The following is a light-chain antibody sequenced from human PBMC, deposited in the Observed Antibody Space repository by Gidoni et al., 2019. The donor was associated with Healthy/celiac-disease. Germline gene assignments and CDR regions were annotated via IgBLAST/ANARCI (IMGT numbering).Light chain of an antibody. J-gene: IGLJ3*02. V-gene: IGLV1-47*02. CDR3: AAWDDSLSGWV. Sequence: QSVLTQPPSASRTPGQRVTISCSGSSSNIGSNYVYWYQQLPGTAPKLLIYRNNQRPSGLPDRFSGSKSGTSASLAISGLRSEDEADYYCAAWDDSLSGWVFGGGTKLTVL. CDR1: SSNIGSNY. CDR2: RNN.